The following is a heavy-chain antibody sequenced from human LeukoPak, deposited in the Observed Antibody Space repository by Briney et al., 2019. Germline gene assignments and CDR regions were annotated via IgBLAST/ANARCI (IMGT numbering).Heavy chain of an antibody. CDR3: ATHTRGMYYYDSSGN. J-gene: IGHJ4*02. CDR1: GFTFSDYY. Sequence: PGGSLRLPCAASGFTFSDYYMSWIRQAPGKGLEWVSYISSSGNTVKYADPVKGRFTISRDNGKNSLYLQMNSLRAEDTAVYYCATHTRGMYYYDSSGNWGQGTLVTVSS. CDR2: ISSSGNTV. V-gene: IGHV3-11*01. D-gene: IGHD3-22*01.